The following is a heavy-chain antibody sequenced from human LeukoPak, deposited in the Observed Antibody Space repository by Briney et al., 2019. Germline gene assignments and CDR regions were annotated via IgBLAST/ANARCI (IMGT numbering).Heavy chain of an antibody. J-gene: IGHJ4*02. D-gene: IGHD5-12*01. CDR3: ARLPTITFFDY. CDR2: IYYSGST. CDR1: GGSISSSSFY. Sequence: SETLSLTCTVSGGSISSSSFYWGWIRQPSGRGLEWIGSIYYSGSTSYNPSLKSRVTISVDTSKNQFSLKLSSVTAADTAVYYCARLPTITFFDYWGQGTLVTVSS. V-gene: IGHV4-39*01.